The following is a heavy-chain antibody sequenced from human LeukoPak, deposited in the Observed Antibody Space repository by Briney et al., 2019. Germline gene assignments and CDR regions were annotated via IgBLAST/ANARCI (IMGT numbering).Heavy chain of an antibody. CDR2: IYHSGST. J-gene: IGHJ4*02. Sequence: DPSGTLSLTCRVSGGFISTSNWWSWVRRSPGKGLEWIGEIYHSGSTNYNPSLKSRVTISVDKSKNQFSLRLNSVTGADTAVYYCARKSGGNLDYWGQGTLVAVSP. V-gene: IGHV4-4*02. CDR1: GGFISTSNW. D-gene: IGHD1-14*01. CDR3: ARKSGGNLDY.